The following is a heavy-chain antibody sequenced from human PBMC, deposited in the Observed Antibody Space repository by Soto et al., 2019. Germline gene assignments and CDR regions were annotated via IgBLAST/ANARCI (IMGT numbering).Heavy chain of an antibody. Sequence: GGSLRLSCAAFGFTFSSYSMNWVRQAPGKGLEWVSSISSSSSYIYYADSVKGRFTSSRDNAKNSLYLQMSSLRAEDTAVYCCAREKPHYYYGMDGWGQGTTVTVSS. V-gene: IGHV3-21*01. CDR1: GFTFSSYS. CDR2: ISSSSSYI. J-gene: IGHJ6*02. CDR3: AREKPHYYYGMDG.